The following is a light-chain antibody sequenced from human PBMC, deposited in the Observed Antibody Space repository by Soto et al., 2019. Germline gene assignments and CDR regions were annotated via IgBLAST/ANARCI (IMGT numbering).Light chain of an antibody. J-gene: IGLJ2*01. CDR3: HSYDVSLSGSV. CDR2: DNN. CDR1: SSNIGAGYD. V-gene: IGLV1-40*01. Sequence: QSVLTQPPSVSGAPGQRVTISCTGSSSNIGAGYDVHWYQQLPGTAPKVLIYDNNNRPLWVPDRFSGSKSGTSASLAITGLQDEDEADYYCHSYDVSLSGSVFGGGTKVTVL.